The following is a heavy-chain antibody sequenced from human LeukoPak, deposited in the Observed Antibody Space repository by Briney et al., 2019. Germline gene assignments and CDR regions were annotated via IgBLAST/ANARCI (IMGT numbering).Heavy chain of an antibody. J-gene: IGHJ4*02. CDR3: ARVSRYSSGWYRGHYFDY. CDR1: GGSISSYY. D-gene: IGHD6-19*01. V-gene: IGHV4-4*07. Sequence: PSETLSLTCTVSGGSISSYYWSWIRQPAGKGLEWIGRIYTSGSTNYNPSLKSRVTMSVDTSKNQFSLKLSSVTAADTAVYYCARVSRYSSGWYRGHYFDYWGQGTLVTVSS. CDR2: IYTSGST.